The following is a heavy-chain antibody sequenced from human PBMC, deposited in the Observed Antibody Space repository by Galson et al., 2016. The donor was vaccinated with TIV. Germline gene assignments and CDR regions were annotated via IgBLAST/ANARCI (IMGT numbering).Heavy chain of an antibody. D-gene: IGHD6-19*01. J-gene: IGHJ5*02. CDR3: AKDRGSGWYENWFDP. Sequence: SLRLSCAASGFSFSNYNMNRVRQAPGKGLEWVSSISSASSFKYYADSVKGRFTISRDNAKNSMFLQMNSLSADDTAIYYCAKDRGSGWYENWFDPWGQGTLVTVSS. CDR1: GFSFSNYN. CDR2: ISSASSFK. V-gene: IGHV3-21*04.